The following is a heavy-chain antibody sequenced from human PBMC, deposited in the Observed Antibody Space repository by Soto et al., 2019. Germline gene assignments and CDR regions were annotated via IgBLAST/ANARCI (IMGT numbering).Heavy chain of an antibody. CDR1: GFTFSSYS. Sequence: PGGSLRLSCAACGFTFSSYSISWVRQAPWKGLEWVSAISGSGGSTYYADSVKGRFTISRDNSKKTLYLQMNGVRAEDTAVYYFAKHIAVADTAFDYLGQVTLVTVCS. CDR2: ISGSGGST. CDR3: AKHIAVADTAFDY. J-gene: IGHJ4*02. V-gene: IGHV3-23*01. D-gene: IGHD6-19*01.